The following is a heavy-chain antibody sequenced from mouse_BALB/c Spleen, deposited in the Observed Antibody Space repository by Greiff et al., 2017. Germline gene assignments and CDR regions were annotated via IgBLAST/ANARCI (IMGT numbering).Heavy chain of an antibody. CDR2: INPGSGGT. Sequence: QVQLRQSGAELVRPGTSVKVPCKASGYAFTNYLIEWVKQRPGQGLEWIGVINPGSGGTNYNEKFKGKATLTADKSSSTAYMQLSSLTSDDSAVYFCARYTTAYYYAMDYWGQGTSVTVSS. J-gene: IGHJ4*01. D-gene: IGHD1-2*01. V-gene: IGHV1-54*01. CDR1: GYAFTNYL. CDR3: ARYTTAYYYAMDY.